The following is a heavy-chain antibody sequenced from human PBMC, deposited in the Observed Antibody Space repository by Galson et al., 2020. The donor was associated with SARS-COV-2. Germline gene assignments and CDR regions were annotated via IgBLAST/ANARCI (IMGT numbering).Heavy chain of an antibody. V-gene: IGHV3-21*01. D-gene: IGHD3-10*01. CDR2: MSSSSSYI. CDR3: ARLGSMVFYYYYGMDV. J-gene: IGHJ6*02. Sequence: GESLKISCAASGFTFSSYSMNWVRQAPGKGLEWVSSMSSSSSYIYYADSVKGRFTISRDNAKNSLYLQMNSLRAEDTAVYYCARLGSMVFYYYYGMDVWGQGTTVTVSS. CDR1: GFTFSSYS.